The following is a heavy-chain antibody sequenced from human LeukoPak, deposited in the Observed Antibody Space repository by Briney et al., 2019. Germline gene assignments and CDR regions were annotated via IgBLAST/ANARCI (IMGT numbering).Heavy chain of an antibody. CDR3: ATAPLYGGHADWFDP. CDR1: GGSISSYY. V-gene: IGHV4-59*01. CDR2: IYYSGST. J-gene: IGHJ5*02. Sequence: SETLSLTCTVSGGSISSYYWSWIRQPPGKGLEWIGYIYYSGSTNYNPSLKSRVTISVDTSKNQFSLKLSSVTAADTAVYYCATAPLYGGHADWFDPWGQGTLVTVSS. D-gene: IGHD4-17*01.